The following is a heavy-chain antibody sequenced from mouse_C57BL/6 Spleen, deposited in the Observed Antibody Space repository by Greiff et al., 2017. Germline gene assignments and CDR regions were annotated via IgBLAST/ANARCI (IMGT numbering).Heavy chain of an antibody. Sequence: DVKLVESGGGLVKPGGSLKLSCAASGFTFSDYGMHWVRQAPEKGLEWVAYISSGSSTIYYADTVKGRFTISRDNAKNTLCLQMTSLRSEDTAMYYCARMDYYGSTSFDYWGQGTTLTVSS. D-gene: IGHD1-1*01. V-gene: IGHV5-17*01. CDR3: ARMDYYGSTSFDY. CDR1: GFTFSDYG. J-gene: IGHJ2*01. CDR2: ISSGSSTI.